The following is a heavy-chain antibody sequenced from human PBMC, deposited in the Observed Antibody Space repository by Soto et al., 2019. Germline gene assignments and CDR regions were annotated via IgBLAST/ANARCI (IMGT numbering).Heavy chain of an antibody. CDR1: GITISNYP. J-gene: IGHJ1*01. CDR2: ISGSGDRT. CDR3: VKGGVRGVRVTYLTY. V-gene: IGHV3-23*01. D-gene: IGHD3-10*01. Sequence: TGGSLRLSCAGSGITISNYPMSWVRQAPGKGLDWVSGISGSGDRTYYADSAKGRFTISKDISKNSLSLQLDNLGVEDTAVYFCVKGGVRGVRVTYLTYSGQGALVTVSS.